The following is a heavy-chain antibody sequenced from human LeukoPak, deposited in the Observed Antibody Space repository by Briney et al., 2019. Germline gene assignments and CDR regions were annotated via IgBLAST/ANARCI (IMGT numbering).Heavy chain of an antibody. CDR3: ATDRDATHLNY. CDR2: TKSKVHGGTL. J-gene: IGHJ4*02. Sequence: GGSLRLSCAGSGFTFSDAWMNWLRQAPGKGLEWVGRTKSKVHGGTLEYATPVKGRFTISRDDSENTLHLQMSSLTTGDTAVYYCATDRDATHLNYWGQGALVTVST. D-gene: IGHD5-24*01. CDR1: GFTFSDAW. V-gene: IGHV3-15*01.